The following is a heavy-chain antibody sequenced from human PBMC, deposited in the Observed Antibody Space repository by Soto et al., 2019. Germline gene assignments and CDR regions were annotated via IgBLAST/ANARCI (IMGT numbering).Heavy chain of an antibody. J-gene: IGHJ3*02. CDR1: GFTFSSYS. CDR3: ARGYHYYDSSGYDKWDAFDI. CDR2: ISSSSSYI. D-gene: IGHD3-22*01. V-gene: IGHV3-21*01. Sequence: EVQLVESGGGLVKPVGSLRLSCAASGFTFSSYSMNWVRQAPGKGLEWVSSISSSSSYIYYADSVKGRFTISRDNAKNSLYLQMNSLRAEDTAVYYCARGYHYYDSSGYDKWDAFDIWGQGTMVTVSS.